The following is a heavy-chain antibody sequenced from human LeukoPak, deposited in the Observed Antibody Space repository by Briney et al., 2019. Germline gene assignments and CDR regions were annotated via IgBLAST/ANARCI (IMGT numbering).Heavy chain of an antibody. Sequence: GGSLRLSCAASGFTVSSNYMTWVRQAPGKGLEWVSIIYSGRSTYYADSVKGRFTISRDNAKNTLYLQMNSLRAEDTAVYYCAKVNDFWSGYLDYWGQGTLVTVSS. J-gene: IGHJ4*02. D-gene: IGHD3-3*01. CDR2: IYSGRST. V-gene: IGHV3-53*01. CDR3: AKVNDFWSGYLDY. CDR1: GFTVSSNY.